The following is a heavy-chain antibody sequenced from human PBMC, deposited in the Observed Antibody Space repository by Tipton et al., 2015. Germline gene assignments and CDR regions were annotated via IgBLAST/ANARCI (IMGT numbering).Heavy chain of an antibody. V-gene: IGHV3-23*01. J-gene: IGHJ4*02. CDR1: GFTLSRYA. CDR3: AKRLGTSIVGATYFDY. Sequence: SLRLSCSAAGFTLSRYAMNWVRQAPGMGLEWVSAISASGGTTYYADSVKGRFTISRDNSKNTLYLQMNSLRAEDTAVYYCAKRLGTSIVGATYFDYWGQGTLVTVSS. D-gene: IGHD1-26*01. CDR2: ISASGGTT.